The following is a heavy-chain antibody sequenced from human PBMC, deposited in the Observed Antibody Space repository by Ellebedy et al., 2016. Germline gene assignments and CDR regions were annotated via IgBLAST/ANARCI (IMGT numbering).Heavy chain of an antibody. CDR1: GFTFEDYA. Sequence: GGSLRLSCAASGFTFEDYAMHWVRQAPGKGLEWVSGISWNSGKIGYADSVKGRFTITRDNAKNSLYLQMNSLRAEDTAFYYCAKNGWLQIGGADYFDYWGQGTLVTVSS. CDR2: ISWNSGKI. CDR3: AKNGWLQIGGADYFDY. J-gene: IGHJ4*02. V-gene: IGHV3-9*01. D-gene: IGHD5-24*01.